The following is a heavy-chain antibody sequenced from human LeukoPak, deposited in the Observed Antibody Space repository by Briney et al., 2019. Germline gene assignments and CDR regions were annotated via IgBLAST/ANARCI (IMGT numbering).Heavy chain of an antibody. Sequence: PSETLSLTCAVYGGSFRGYYWSWIRQPPGKGLEWIGEINHSGNTNYNLSLKSRVTILVDTSKNQFSLKLSSVTAADTAVYYCARGGGFYYYMDVWDKGTTVTVSS. D-gene: IGHD1-26*01. CDR1: GGSFRGYY. CDR2: INHSGNT. J-gene: IGHJ6*03. V-gene: IGHV4-34*01. CDR3: ARGGGFYYYMDV.